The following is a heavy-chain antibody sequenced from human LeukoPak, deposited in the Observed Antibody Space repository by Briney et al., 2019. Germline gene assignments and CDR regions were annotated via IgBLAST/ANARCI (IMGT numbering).Heavy chain of an antibody. J-gene: IGHJ3*02. Sequence: SETLSLTCTVSGGSISSSSYYWGWIRQPPGKGLEWIGSIYYSGSTYYNPSLKSRVTISVDTSKNQFSLKLSSVTAADTAVYYCARDPPRRAFDIWGQGTVVTVSS. CDR2: IYYSGST. CDR1: GGSISSSSYY. CDR3: ARDPPRRAFDI. V-gene: IGHV4-39*07.